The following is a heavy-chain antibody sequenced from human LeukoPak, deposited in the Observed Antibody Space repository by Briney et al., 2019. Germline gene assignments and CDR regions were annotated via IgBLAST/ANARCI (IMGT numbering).Heavy chain of an antibody. Sequence: PGGSLRLSCAASGCTFSSDWMHWVRQAPGKGLVWVSRINRDGSSTAYADSVEGRFTISRDNAKNTLYLQMNSLRAEDTAVYYCGRALGSPLDYWGQGTLVTVSS. CDR3: GRALGSPLDY. CDR1: GCTFSSDW. V-gene: IGHV3-74*01. CDR2: INRDGSST. D-gene: IGHD1-26*01. J-gene: IGHJ4*02.